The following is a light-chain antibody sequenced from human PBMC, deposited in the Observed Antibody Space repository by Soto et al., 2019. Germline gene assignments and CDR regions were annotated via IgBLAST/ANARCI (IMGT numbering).Light chain of an antibody. CDR1: QSISSSY. CDR2: GAS. Sequence: EIGLTQSPGTLSLSPGERDSLXCRASQSISSSYSAWYQREPGQAPRLLIYGASSRATVITERFSGSGCGKDFIITISRLEPEDFAVYECQQYGNSWTFGQGTKVDIK. CDR3: QQYGNSWT. J-gene: IGKJ1*01. V-gene: IGKV3-20*01.